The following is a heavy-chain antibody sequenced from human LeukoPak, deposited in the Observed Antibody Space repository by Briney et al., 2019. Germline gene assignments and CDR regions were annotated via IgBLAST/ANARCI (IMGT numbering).Heavy chain of an antibody. CDR2: IYYSGST. D-gene: IGHD3-10*01. J-gene: IGHJ6*02. CDR3: AKGPGIQDV. V-gene: IGHV4-59*11. CDR1: GGSISSHY. Sequence: SETLSLTCTVSGGSISSHYWSWIRQPPGKGLEWIGYIYYSGSTNYNPSLKSRVTISVDTSKNQFSLKLSSVTAADTAVYYCAKGPGIQDVWGQGTTVTVSS.